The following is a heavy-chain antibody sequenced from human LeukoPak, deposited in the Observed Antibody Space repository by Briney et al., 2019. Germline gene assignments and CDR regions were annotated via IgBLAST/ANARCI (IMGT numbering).Heavy chain of an antibody. D-gene: IGHD1-14*01. CDR2: IYYSGST. Sequence: PSGTLSLTCTVSGGSISSYYWSWIRQPPGKGLEWIGYIYYSGSTNYNPSLKSRVTISVDTSKNQFSLKLSSVTAADTAVYYCARARRNQLGAFDIWGQGTMVTVSS. CDR3: ARARRNQLGAFDI. J-gene: IGHJ3*02. CDR1: GGSISSYY. V-gene: IGHV4-59*01.